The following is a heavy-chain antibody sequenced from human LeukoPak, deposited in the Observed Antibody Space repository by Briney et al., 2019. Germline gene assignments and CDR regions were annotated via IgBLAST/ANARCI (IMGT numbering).Heavy chain of an antibody. D-gene: IGHD1-26*01. CDR3: ARGKVGATTFDY. V-gene: IGHV4-30-4*08. J-gene: IGHJ4*02. CDR1: SGSISSGDYY. CDR2: IYYSGST. Sequence: PSQTVSLTCTVSSGSISSGDYYWSWIRQPPGKGLEWIGYIYYSGSTYYNPSLKSRVTISVDTSKNQFSLKLSSVTAADTAVYYCARGKVGATTFDYWGQGTLVTVSS.